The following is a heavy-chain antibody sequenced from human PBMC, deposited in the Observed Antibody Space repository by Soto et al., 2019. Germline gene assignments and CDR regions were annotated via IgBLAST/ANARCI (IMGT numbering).Heavy chain of an antibody. CDR1: GGSISSGGYY. CDR3: ARSPNYYYYGFDV. J-gene: IGHJ6*02. V-gene: IGHV4-31*03. D-gene: IGHD3-10*01. Sequence: SETLSLTCTVSGGSISSGGYYWSWIRQHPGKGLEWIGYIYYSGSTYYNPSLKSRATISVDTSKSQVSLTLTSMTAADAALYYCARSPNYYYYGFDVWGQGTAVTVSS. CDR2: IYYSGST.